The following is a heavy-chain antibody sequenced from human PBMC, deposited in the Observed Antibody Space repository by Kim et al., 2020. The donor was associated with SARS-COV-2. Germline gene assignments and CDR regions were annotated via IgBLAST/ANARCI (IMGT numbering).Heavy chain of an antibody. Sequence: SETLSLTCTVSGGSISSSSYYWGWIRQPPGKGLEWIGSIYYSGSTYYNPSLKSRVTISVDTSKNQFSLKLSSVTAADTAVYYCARPHSGSYYWWGQGTLVTVSS. D-gene: IGHD1-26*01. J-gene: IGHJ4*02. CDR2: IYYSGST. CDR1: GGSISSSSYY. CDR3: ARPHSGSYYW. V-gene: IGHV4-39*01.